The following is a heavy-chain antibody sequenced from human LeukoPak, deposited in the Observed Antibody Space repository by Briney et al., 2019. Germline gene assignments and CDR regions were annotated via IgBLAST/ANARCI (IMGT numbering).Heavy chain of an antibody. Sequence: GGSPRLSCAASGFTFSSYAMSWVRQAPGKGLEYVSAISSNGGSTYYANSVKGRFTISRDNSKNTLYLQMNSLRAEDTAVYYCAKEPGSSGYQHWGQGTLVTVSS. CDR2: ISSNGGST. V-gene: IGHV3-64*01. J-gene: IGHJ1*01. CDR1: GFTFSSYA. D-gene: IGHD3-22*01. CDR3: AKEPGSSGYQH.